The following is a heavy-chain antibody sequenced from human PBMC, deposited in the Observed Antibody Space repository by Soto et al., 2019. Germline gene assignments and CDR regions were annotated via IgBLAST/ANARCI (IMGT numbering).Heavy chain of an antibody. CDR2: IYYSGST. J-gene: IGHJ5*02. CDR3: ARVWHYYDSSGYWTGGSIDP. Sequence: SETLSLTCTVSGGSVSSGSYYWSWIRQPPGKGLEWIGYIYYSGSTNYNPSLKSRVTISVDTSKNQFSLKLSSVTAADTAVYYCARVWHYYDSSGYWTGGSIDPWGQGTLVTVSS. V-gene: IGHV4-61*01. CDR1: GGSVSSGSYY. D-gene: IGHD3-22*01.